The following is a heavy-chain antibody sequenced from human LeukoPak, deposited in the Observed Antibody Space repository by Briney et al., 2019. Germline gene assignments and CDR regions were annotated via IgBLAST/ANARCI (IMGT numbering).Heavy chain of an antibody. CDR3: ARIVVVVTATDAFDI. D-gene: IGHD2-21*02. J-gene: IGHJ3*02. CDR1: GFTFSSYS. Sequence: GGSLRLSCAASGFTFSSYSMNWVRQAPGKGLEWVSSISSSSSYIYYADSVKGRFTISRDNAKNPLYLRMNSLRAEDTAVYYCARIVVVVTATDAFDIWGQGTMVTVSS. CDR2: ISSSSSYI. V-gene: IGHV3-21*01.